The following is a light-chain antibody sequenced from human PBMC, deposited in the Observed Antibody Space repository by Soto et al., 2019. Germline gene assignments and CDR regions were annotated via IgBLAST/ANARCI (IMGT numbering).Light chain of an antibody. CDR3: QPAKSWTSIT. J-gene: IGKJ5*01. CDR1: ESIRSS. CDR2: GAS. V-gene: IGKV3-15*01. Sequence: EIVMTQSPATLSVSPGEGATLSCRAGESIRSSLAWYQQKPGQAPRLLIYGASTRATGIPGRFSGSGSGTEFTLTISSLQSEDFAVYYCQPAKSWTSITFGKGKRLEIK.